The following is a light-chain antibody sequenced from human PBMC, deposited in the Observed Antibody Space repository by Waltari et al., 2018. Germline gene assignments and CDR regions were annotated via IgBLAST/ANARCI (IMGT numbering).Light chain of an antibody. CDR3: QQRHNWPLT. V-gene: IGKV3-11*01. J-gene: IGKJ4*01. CDR2: DAS. Sequence: EIVLTQSPATLSSSPGEGATLPCRASESVRSYLAWYQQKPGQAPRLLIYDASNRASGIPARFSGSGSGTDFSLSISSLEPEDFAVYYCQQRHNWPLTFGGGTKVEIK. CDR1: ESVRSY.